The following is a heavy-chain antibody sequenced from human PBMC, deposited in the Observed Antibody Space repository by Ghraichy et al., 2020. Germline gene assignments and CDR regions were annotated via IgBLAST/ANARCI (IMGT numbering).Heavy chain of an antibody. CDR3: AKEIRPYVVVVVAADDAFDI. Sequence: GGSLRLSCAASGFTFSSFGMHWVRQAPGKGLEWVSFIRYDGSNKYYADSVKGRFTISRDNSKNTLYLQMNSLRAEDTAVYYCAKEIRPYVVVVVAADDAFDIWGQGTMVTVSS. J-gene: IGHJ3*02. CDR1: GFTFSSFG. V-gene: IGHV3-30*02. D-gene: IGHD2-15*01. CDR2: IRYDGSNK.